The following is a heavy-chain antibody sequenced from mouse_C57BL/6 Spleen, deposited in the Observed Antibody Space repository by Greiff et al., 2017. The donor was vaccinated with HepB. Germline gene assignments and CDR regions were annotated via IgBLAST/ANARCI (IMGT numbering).Heavy chain of an antibody. D-gene: IGHD1-1*01. CDR3: ARRGVITTNYAMDY. Sequence: QVQLKESGAELVRPGTSVKMSCKASGYTFTNYWIGWAKQRPGHGLEWIGDIYPGGGYTNYNEKFKGKATLTADKSSSTAYMQFSSLTSEDSAIYYCARRGVITTNYAMDYWGQGTSVTVSS. V-gene: IGHV1-63*01. CDR1: GYTFTNYW. J-gene: IGHJ4*01. CDR2: IYPGGGYT.